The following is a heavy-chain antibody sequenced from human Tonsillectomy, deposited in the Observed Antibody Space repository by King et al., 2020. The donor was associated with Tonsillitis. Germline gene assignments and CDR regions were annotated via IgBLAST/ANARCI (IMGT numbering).Heavy chain of an antibody. CDR2: IYYNDDK. V-gene: IGHV2-5*01. CDR1: GFSLTAHAVG. J-gene: IGHJ4*02. Sequence: TLKESGPTLAKPTQTLTLTCTFSGFSLTAHAVGVAWIRQPPGKSLEWRATIYYNDDKRYNPSLKSRLIITKGTSSNQVVLTLTNMDPVDTATYFCARGDRSYDWHLPLDYWGQGTLVTVSS. D-gene: IGHD5-12*01. CDR3: ARGDRSYDWHLPLDY.